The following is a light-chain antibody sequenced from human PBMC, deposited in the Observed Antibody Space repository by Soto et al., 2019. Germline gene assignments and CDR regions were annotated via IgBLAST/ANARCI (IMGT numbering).Light chain of an antibody. J-gene: IGKJ3*01. V-gene: IGKV1-5*03. CDR1: QTISSW. CDR2: KAS. Sequence: DIQMTQSPSTLSGSVGDRVTITCRASQTISSWLAWYQQKPGKAPKLLIYKASTLKSGVPSRFSGSGSGTEFTLTISSLQPDDFATYYCQQYSTYPLTFGPGTKVDIK. CDR3: QQYSTYPLT.